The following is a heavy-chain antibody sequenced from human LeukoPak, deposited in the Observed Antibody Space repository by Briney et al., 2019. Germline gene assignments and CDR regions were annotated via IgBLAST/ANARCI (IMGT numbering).Heavy chain of an antibody. Sequence: GGSLRLSCAASGFTFSSYSMNWVRQAPGKGLEWVSSISSSSSYIYYADSVKGRFTISRDNAKNSLYLQMNSLRAEDTAVYYCAREIPGGGALPGAFDIWGQGTMVTVSS. J-gene: IGHJ3*02. V-gene: IGHV3-21*01. CDR3: AREIPGGGALPGAFDI. CDR1: GFTFSSYS. CDR2: ISSSSSYI. D-gene: IGHD2-2*01.